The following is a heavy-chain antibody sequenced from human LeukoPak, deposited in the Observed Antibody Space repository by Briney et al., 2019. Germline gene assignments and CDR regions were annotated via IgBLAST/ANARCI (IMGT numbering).Heavy chain of an antibody. CDR3: ARDLAGGYYPNFDY. V-gene: IGHV3-21*01. CDR1: GFTFTSYG. Sequence: GGSLRLSCAASGFTFTSYGMSWVRQAPGKGLEWVSSISSSSSYIYYADSVKGRFTISRDNAKNSLYLQMNSLRAEDTAVYYCARDLAGGYYPNFDYWGQGTLVTVSS. J-gene: IGHJ4*02. D-gene: IGHD3-22*01. CDR2: ISSSSSYI.